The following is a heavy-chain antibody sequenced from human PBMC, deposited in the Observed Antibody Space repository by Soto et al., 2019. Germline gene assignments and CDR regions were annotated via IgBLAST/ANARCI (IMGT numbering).Heavy chain of an antibody. CDR1: VGSISSGGYY. Sequence: SETLSLTCTVSVGSISSGGYYCSWIRQHPWKGLEWIGYIYYSGSTYYNPSLKSRVTISVDTSKNQFSLKLSSVTAADTAVYYCAREYYYDSSGLNWFDPWGQATLVTVS. CDR2: IYYSGST. J-gene: IGHJ5*02. D-gene: IGHD3-22*01. CDR3: AREYYYDSSGLNWFDP. V-gene: IGHV4-31*03.